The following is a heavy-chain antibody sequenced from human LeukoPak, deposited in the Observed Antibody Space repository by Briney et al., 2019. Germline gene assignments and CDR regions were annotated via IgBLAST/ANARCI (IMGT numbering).Heavy chain of an antibody. CDR1: GGSFSGYY. V-gene: IGHV4-34*01. Sequence: PSETLSLTCAVYGGSFSGYYWSWIRQPPGKGLEWIGEINHSGSTNYNPSLKSRVTISVDTSKNQFSLKLSSVTAADTAGYYCAREIVVVTVHNAFDIWGQGTMVTVSS. J-gene: IGHJ3*02. CDR2: INHSGST. CDR3: AREIVVVTVHNAFDI. D-gene: IGHD2-21*02.